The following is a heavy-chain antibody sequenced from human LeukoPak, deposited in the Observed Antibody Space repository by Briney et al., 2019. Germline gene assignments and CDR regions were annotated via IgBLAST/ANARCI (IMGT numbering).Heavy chain of an antibody. CDR2: INHSGST. J-gene: IGHJ5*02. Sequence: SETLSLTCAVYGGSFSGYYWSWIRQPPGKGLEWIGEINHSGSTNYNPSPKSRVTISVDTSKNQFSLKLSSVTAADTAVYYCARGVRTGTTYNWFDPWGQGTLVTVSS. V-gene: IGHV4-34*01. CDR1: GGSFSGYY. CDR3: ARGVRTGTTYNWFDP. D-gene: IGHD1-1*01.